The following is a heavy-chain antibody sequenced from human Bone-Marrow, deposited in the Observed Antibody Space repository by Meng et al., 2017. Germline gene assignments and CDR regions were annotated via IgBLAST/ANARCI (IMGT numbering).Heavy chain of an antibody. CDR1: GGSISRSSYY. J-gene: IGHJ3*02. D-gene: IGHD3-22*01. CDR2: IYYSGST. V-gene: IGHV4-39*07. CDR3: ARGLDSSGYDAFDI. Sequence: SETLSLTCTVSGGSISRSSYYWGWIRQPPGKGLEWIGSIYYSGSTYYNPSLKSRVTISVDTSKNQFSLKLSSVTAADTAVYYCARGLDSSGYDAFDIWGQGTMVTVSS.